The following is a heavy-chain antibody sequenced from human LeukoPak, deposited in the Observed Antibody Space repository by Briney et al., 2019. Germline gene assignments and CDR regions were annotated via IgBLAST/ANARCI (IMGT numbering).Heavy chain of an antibody. CDR1: GRTFSSYA. Sequence: PVKVSCKAAGRTFSSYAISWVRQAPGQGLEWRGGIITIFGTANYAQKFKGRVTIATDEYTSTAYMELSSLRSEDTAVYYSARRGKDSPYYYYYMDVWGKGTTVTASS. CDR3: ARRGKDSPYYYYYMDV. V-gene: IGHV1-69*05. J-gene: IGHJ6*03. D-gene: IGHD2-15*01. CDR2: IITIFGTA.